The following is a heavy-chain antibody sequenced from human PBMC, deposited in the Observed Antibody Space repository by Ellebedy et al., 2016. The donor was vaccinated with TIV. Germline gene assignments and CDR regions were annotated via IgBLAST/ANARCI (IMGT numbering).Heavy chain of an antibody. CDR3: ARGTYYYDSSGYYGFDP. Sequence: GGSLRLSCAASGITFSSYGMHWVRQAPGKGLEWVAVIWYDGSNKNYADSVKGRFTISRDNSKNTLYLQMNSLRAEDTAVYYCARGTYYYDSSGYYGFDPWGQGTLVTVSS. CDR1: GITFSSYG. D-gene: IGHD3-22*01. V-gene: IGHV3-33*01. J-gene: IGHJ5*02. CDR2: IWYDGSNK.